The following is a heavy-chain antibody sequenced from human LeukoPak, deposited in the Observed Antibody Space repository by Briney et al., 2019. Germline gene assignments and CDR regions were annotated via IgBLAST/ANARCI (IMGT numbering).Heavy chain of an antibody. Sequence: SQTLSLTCTVPGDSITSGGYYWSWIRQRPGKGLEWIGYIYKTGSTYYSPSLKSRVTMSVDTSRNQFSLKLNSVTAADTAVYYCARDVLRWGQGTLVTVSS. CDR2: IYKTGST. J-gene: IGHJ4*02. V-gene: IGHV4-31*03. CDR3: ARDVLR. CDR1: GDSITSGGYY.